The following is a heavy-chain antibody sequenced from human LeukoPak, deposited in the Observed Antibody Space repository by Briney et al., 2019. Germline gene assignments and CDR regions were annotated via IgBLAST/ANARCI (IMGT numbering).Heavy chain of an antibody. Sequence: GESLKISCKGSGYSFTSYWIGWVRQMPGKGLEWMGIIYPGDSDTRYSPSFQGQVTISADKSISTAYLQWSSLKASDTAMYYCASGYCSSTSCYKGSWPHVWGQGTTVTVSS. CDR2: IYPGDSDT. J-gene: IGHJ6*02. D-gene: IGHD2-2*02. CDR3: ASGYCSSTSCYKGSWPHV. CDR1: GYSFTSYW. V-gene: IGHV5-51*01.